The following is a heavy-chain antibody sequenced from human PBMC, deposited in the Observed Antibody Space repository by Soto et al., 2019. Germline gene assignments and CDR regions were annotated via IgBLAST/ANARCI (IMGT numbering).Heavy chain of an antibody. V-gene: IGHV3-7*03. CDR2: INQGGCGE. CDR1: GFTSRSYW. Sequence: EVQLVESGGGLVQPGGSLRLSCGASGFTSRSYWMSWVRQAPGKGLEWVANINQGGCGEYYLDSVRGRFTISRDNAKNSLYLQMNSLRVDDTAMYFCARVRCSGGDCFYDYWGQGTLVTVSS. CDR3: ARVRCSGGDCFYDY. J-gene: IGHJ4*02. D-gene: IGHD2-21*02.